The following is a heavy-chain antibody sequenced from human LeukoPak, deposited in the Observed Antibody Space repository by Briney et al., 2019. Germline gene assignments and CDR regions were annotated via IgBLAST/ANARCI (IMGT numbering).Heavy chain of an antibody. D-gene: IGHD3-22*01. V-gene: IGHV3-74*03. Sequence: GGSLRLSCAASGFTFSSLWIHWVRQVPGKGLVWVSLINRDGSSTMYADSVKGRFTISRDNAKNTLYLQMNSLRAEDTAVYYCARDVGGYYDTSGYLDFWGQGALVTVSS. CDR3: ARDVGGYYDTSGYLDF. CDR2: INRDGSST. J-gene: IGHJ4*02. CDR1: GFTFSSLW.